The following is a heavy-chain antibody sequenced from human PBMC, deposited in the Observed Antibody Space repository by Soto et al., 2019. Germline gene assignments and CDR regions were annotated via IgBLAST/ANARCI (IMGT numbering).Heavy chain of an antibody. CDR2: INHSGST. CDR3: ARGSGDCSSTSCSREFDY. J-gene: IGHJ4*02. CDR1: GGSFSGYY. V-gene: IGHV4-34*01. Sequence: QVQLQQWGAGLLKPSETLSLTCAVYGGSFSGYYWSWIRQPPGKGLEWIGEINHSGSTNYNPSLKNRVTISVDTSKHQFSLKVGSVTAADTAVYYCARGSGDCSSTSCSREFDYWGQGTLVTVSS. D-gene: IGHD2-2*01.